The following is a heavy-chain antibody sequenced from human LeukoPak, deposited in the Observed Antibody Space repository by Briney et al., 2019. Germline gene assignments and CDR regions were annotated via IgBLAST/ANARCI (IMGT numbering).Heavy chain of an antibody. J-gene: IGHJ4*02. Sequence: SGTLCLSCAVSGGAISRYDVSWVRQSAGQGLGWRGGMDASGSASYNPSLKSSGAMSVDQSTNQCSRKLSSVTAADTAVYYCARVLGSDGSGSRWIGGFDYWGQGTLVTVSS. CDR3: ARVLGSDGSGSRWIGGFDY. V-gene: IGHV4-4*07. CDR1: GGAISRYD. D-gene: IGHD3-10*01. CDR2: MDASGSA.